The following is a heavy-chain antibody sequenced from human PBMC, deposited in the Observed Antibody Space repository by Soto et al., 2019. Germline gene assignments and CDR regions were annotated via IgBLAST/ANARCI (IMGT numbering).Heavy chain of an antibody. Sequence: QLQLQESGPGLVKPSETLSLTCTVSGGSISSSSYYWGWIRQPPGKGLEWIGSIYYSGSTYYNPSLKSRVTISVDTSKNQCSLKLSSVTAADTAVYYCARHRREGYCSSTSCYGNNWFDPWGQGTLVTVSS. J-gene: IGHJ5*02. V-gene: IGHV4-39*01. CDR1: GGSISSSSYY. CDR2: IYYSGST. D-gene: IGHD2-2*01. CDR3: ARHRREGYCSSTSCYGNNWFDP.